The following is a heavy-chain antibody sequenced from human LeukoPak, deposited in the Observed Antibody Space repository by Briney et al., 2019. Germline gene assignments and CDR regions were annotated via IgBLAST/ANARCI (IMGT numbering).Heavy chain of an antibody. V-gene: IGHV1-46*01. CDR2: ISPSGGST. J-gene: IGHJ4*02. CDR3: ATDAPFDY. CDR1: GYTFTSNY. Sequence: VASVKVSCKAFGYTFTSNYMHWVRQAPGQGPEWMGVISPSGGSTTYAQKFQGRVTLTRDMSTSTDYLELSSLRSEDTAVYYCATDAPFDYWGQGTLVTVSS.